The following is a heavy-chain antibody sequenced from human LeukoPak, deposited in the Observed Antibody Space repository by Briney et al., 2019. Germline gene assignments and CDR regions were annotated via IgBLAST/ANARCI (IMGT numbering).Heavy chain of an antibody. J-gene: IGHJ4*02. D-gene: IGHD6-6*01. CDR2: ISDTGGST. Sequence: GGSLRLSCAASGFTFSGYAMSWVRQAPGKGLEWVSAISDTGGSTYYADSVKGRFTISRDNSKNTLYLQMNSLRAEDTAVYYCVKGSRSSRPYYFDHWGQGTLVTVSS. V-gene: IGHV3-23*01. CDR1: GFTFSGYA. CDR3: VKGSRSSRPYYFDH.